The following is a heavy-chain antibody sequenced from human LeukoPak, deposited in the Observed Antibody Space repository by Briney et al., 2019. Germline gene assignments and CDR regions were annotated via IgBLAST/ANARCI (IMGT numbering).Heavy chain of an antibody. CDR2: IYYSGST. CDR1: GGSISSYY. V-gene: IGHV4-59*01. CDR3: ARANSGSYRI. Sequence: SETLSLTCTDSGGSISSYYWSWIRQPPGKGLEWIGYIYYSGSTNYNPSLKSRVTISVDTSKNQFSLKLSSVTAADTAVYYCARANSGSYRIWGQGTLVTVSS. J-gene: IGHJ4*02. D-gene: IGHD1-26*01.